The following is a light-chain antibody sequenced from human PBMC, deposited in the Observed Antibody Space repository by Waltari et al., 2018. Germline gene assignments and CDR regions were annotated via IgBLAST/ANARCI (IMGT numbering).Light chain of an antibody. CDR3: QQYYSTPWT. J-gene: IGKJ1*01. V-gene: IGKV4-1*01. Sequence: DIVMTQSPDSLAVSLGERATINCKYSQSVLYSSNNKNYLAWFQQKPGQPPKLLIYWASTRESGVPDRFSGSGSGTDFTITISSLQAEDVAVYYCQQYYSTPWTFGQGTKVEIK. CDR1: QSVLYSSNNKNY. CDR2: WAS.